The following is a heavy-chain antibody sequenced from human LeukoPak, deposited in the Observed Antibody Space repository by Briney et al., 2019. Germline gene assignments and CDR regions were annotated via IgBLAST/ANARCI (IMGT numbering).Heavy chain of an antibody. Sequence: PAGSLTLSCAAAGFTVSSNYMSWVRQAPGQGLEWVSVIHSGGSTYYANSVKGRSTISRDNSKNTLYPQMNSLSAEDTAVYYCARDQREYAFDIWGQGTMVTVSS. J-gene: IGHJ3*02. CDR1: GFTVSSNY. V-gene: IGHV3-53*01. CDR2: IHSGGST. CDR3: ARDQREYAFDI. D-gene: IGHD5-24*01.